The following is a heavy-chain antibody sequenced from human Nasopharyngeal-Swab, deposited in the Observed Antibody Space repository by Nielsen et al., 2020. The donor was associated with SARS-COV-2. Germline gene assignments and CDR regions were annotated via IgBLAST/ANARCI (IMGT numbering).Heavy chain of an antibody. J-gene: IGHJ4*02. D-gene: IGHD6-19*01. CDR1: GVSGFTFSNYA. Sequence: GGPLRLSCAASGVSGFTFSNYAMNWVRQAPGKGLEWVSGISGSGGTIYYVDSVKGRFTISRDNSRNSLYLHMSNLRAEDTAIYYCAKGYSSGWVPYEYWGQGTLVTVSS. CDR3: AKGYSSGWVPYEY. CDR2: ISGSGGTI. V-gene: IGHV3-23*01.